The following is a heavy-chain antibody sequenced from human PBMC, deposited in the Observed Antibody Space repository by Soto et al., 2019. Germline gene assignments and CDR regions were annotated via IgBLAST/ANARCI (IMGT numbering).Heavy chain of an antibody. V-gene: IGHV3-23*01. CDR1: GFTFSSYA. D-gene: IGHD5-12*01. J-gene: IGHJ4*02. Sequence: PGGSLRLSCAASGFTFSSYAMSWVRQAPGKGLEWVSAISGSGDATYYADSVKGRFSISRDNSKNTLYLQMNSLRAEDTAVYYCAKAPWGQRWLQIRNGYDYWGQGTLVTVSS. CDR2: ISGSGDAT. CDR3: AKAPWGQRWLQIRNGYDY.